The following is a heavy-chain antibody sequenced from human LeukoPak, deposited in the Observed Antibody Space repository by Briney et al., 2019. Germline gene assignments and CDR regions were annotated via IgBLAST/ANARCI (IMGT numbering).Heavy chain of an antibody. V-gene: IGHV3-23*01. J-gene: IGHJ4*02. CDR1: GFTFSSYA. CDR2: ISASGGST. Sequence: SGGSLRLFCAASGFTFSSYAMSWVRQAPGKGLEWVSTISASGGSTYYADSVKGRFTISRDNSKNTLYLQMNSLRAEDTAVYYCAKVRWPYPDYWGQGTLVTVSS. CDR3: AKVRWPYPDY. D-gene: IGHD4-23*01.